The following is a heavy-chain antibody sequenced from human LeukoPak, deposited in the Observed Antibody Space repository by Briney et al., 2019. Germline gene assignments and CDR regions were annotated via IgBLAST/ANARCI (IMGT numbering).Heavy chain of an antibody. CDR3: ARDRGQNYFDY. Sequence: SETLSLTCTVSGVSVTIGGSYWTWIRQHPGKGLEWIGYIYNNGNTYYNPSLKSRLTLSFDKSKNQFPMQLTSVTAADTAVYYCARDRGQNYFDYWGQGTLVTVSS. V-gene: IGHV4-31*03. CDR2: IYNNGNT. D-gene: IGHD3-10*01. CDR1: GVSVTIGGSY. J-gene: IGHJ4*02.